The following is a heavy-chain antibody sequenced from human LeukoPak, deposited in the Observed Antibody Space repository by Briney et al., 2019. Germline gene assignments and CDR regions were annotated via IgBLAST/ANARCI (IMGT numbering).Heavy chain of an antibody. CDR2: GSSSSSYI. Sequence: RGSLRLSCAASGFTFSSYSMNWVRQAPGKGLEWVSSGSSSSSYIYYADSVKGRFTISRDNAKNSLYLQMNSLRAEDTAVYYCARVAVYYYYGMDVWGQGTTVTVSS. J-gene: IGHJ6*02. CDR3: ARVAVYYYYGMDV. CDR1: GFTFSSYS. V-gene: IGHV3-21*01.